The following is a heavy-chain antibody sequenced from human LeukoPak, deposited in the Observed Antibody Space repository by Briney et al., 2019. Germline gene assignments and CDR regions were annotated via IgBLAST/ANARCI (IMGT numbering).Heavy chain of an antibody. V-gene: IGHV3-30*04. CDR1: GFTFSSYA. CDR3: ARIDGMVATNLFDY. CDR2: ISYDGSNK. J-gene: IGHJ4*02. D-gene: IGHD5-12*01. Sequence: GGSLRLSCAASGFTFSSYAMHWVRQAPGKGLEWVAVISYDGSNKYYADSVKGRFTISRDNSKNTLYLQMNSLRAEDTAVYYCARIDGMVATNLFDYWGQGTLVTVSS.